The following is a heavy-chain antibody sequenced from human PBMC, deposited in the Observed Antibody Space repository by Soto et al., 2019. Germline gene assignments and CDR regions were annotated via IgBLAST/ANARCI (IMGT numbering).Heavy chain of an antibody. J-gene: IGHJ4*02. D-gene: IGHD3-22*01. Sequence: QVQLVQSGAEVKKPGASVKVSCKASGYTFTSYGITWVRQAPGQGLEWMGWISAYNGNTNYAQKLQGRVTMTTDTSTSTVYMELRSLRSDDTAVYYCARLSGWLFLWTGGYYFDYWGQGTLVTVSS. CDR3: ARLSGWLFLWTGGYYFDY. CDR1: GYTFTSYG. V-gene: IGHV1-18*01. CDR2: ISAYNGNT.